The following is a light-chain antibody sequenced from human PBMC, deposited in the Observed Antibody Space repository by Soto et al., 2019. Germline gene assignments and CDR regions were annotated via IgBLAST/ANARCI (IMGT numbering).Light chain of an antibody. CDR2: AAS. J-gene: IGKJ2*01. CDR3: QQYGSSPYT. V-gene: IGKV3-20*01. CDR1: QSVTSSY. Sequence: EVVLTQSPGTLSLSPGVRATLSCRSSQSVTSSYLAWYQHKSGQAPRLLIFAASNRATGIPDRFSGSGSGTDFTLTISRLEPEDFALYYCQQYGSSPYTFGQGTKLEIK.